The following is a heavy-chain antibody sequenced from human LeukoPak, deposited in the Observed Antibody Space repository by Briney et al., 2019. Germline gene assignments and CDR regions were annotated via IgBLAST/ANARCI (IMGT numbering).Heavy chain of an antibody. CDR1: GGSISSNY. D-gene: IGHD3-10*01. CDR3: ARGSTLIRGFDY. Sequence: SETLSLTCTVSGGSISSNYWSWIRQPPGKGLEWIGYIYYSGSTNYNPSLKSRVTISVDTSKNQFSLKLSSVTAADTAVYYCARGSTLIRGFDYWGQGTLVTVSS. J-gene: IGHJ4*02. CDR2: IYYSGST. V-gene: IGHV4-59*12.